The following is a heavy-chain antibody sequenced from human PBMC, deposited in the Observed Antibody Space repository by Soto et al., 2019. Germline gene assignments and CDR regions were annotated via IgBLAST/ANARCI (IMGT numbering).Heavy chain of an antibody. D-gene: IGHD2-8*02. CDR1: GGSFSGYY. Sequence: QVQLQQWGAGLLKPSETLSLTCAVYGGSFSGYYWTWIRQPPGAGLEWIGEINHSGSTNYNPSLKSRGYISVDPSKNQLSLKLTSVTAADTAVYYCARDKITGLFDYWGQGTLVTVSS. CDR3: ARDKITGLFDY. J-gene: IGHJ4*02. CDR2: INHSGST. V-gene: IGHV4-34*01.